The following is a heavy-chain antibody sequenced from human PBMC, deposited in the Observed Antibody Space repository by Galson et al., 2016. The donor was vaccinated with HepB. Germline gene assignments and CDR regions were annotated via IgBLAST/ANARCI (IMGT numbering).Heavy chain of an antibody. D-gene: IGHD5-24*01. Sequence: QSGAEVKKPGESLKISCKVSGYSFSTYWIGWVRQVPGIGLEWMGVIYPGDSQTRYTPSFQGQVTISTDTSSGIAYLQWSSLKASDTAIYYCARVQRAYGDGYKSFDYWGQGTLVTVSS. V-gene: IGHV5-51*01. CDR1: GYSFSTYW. J-gene: IGHJ4*02. CDR2: IYPGDSQT. CDR3: ARVQRAYGDGYKSFDY.